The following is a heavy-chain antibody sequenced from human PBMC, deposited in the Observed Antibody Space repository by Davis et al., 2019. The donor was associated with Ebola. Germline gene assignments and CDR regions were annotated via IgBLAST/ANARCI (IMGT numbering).Heavy chain of an antibody. J-gene: IGHJ6*02. CDR3: ARDKFYSNNPEFDYYFYGLDV. V-gene: IGHV3-21*01. CDR2: ISSSSSYI. D-gene: IGHD4-11*01. Sequence: ESLKIPCAASGFTFSSYRMNWVRQAPGKGLEWVSSISSSSSYIYYADSVKGRLTISRDNAKNSLYLQMNSLRAEDTAVYYCARDKFYSNNPEFDYYFYGLDVWGQGTTVTVSS. CDR1: GFTFSSYR.